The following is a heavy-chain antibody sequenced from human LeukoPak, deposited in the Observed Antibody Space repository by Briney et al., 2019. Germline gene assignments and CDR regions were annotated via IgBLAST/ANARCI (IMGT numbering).Heavy chain of an antibody. Sequence: SETLSLTCTVSGGSISSGDYYWSWIRQPPGKGLEWIGYIYYSGSTYYNPSLKSRVTISVDTPKNQFSLKLSSVTAADTAVYYCARAGHSSSWYSLDYWGQGTLVTVSS. J-gene: IGHJ4*02. D-gene: IGHD6-13*01. CDR2: IYYSGST. CDR3: ARAGHSSSWYSLDY. CDR1: GGSISSGDYY. V-gene: IGHV4-30-4*08.